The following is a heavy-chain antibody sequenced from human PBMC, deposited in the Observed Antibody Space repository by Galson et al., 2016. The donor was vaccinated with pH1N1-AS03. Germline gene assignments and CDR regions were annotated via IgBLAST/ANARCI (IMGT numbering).Heavy chain of an antibody. Sequence: SLRLSCAASGFTFDDYAMHWVRQAPGKGLEWVSGISWNSGTMHYAASVRGRFTISRDNAKDSLYLEMNSLRAEDTALYYCTRGRGYNYVDAFLFWGQGTVVTVSS. CDR1: GFTFDDYA. CDR3: TRGRGYNYVDAFLF. CDR2: ISWNSGTM. D-gene: IGHD5-18*01. V-gene: IGHV3-9*01. J-gene: IGHJ3*01.